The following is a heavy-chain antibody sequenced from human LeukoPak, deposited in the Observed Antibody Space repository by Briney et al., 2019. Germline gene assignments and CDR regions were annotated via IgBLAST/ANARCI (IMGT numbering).Heavy chain of an antibody. V-gene: IGHV3-74*01. D-gene: IGHD3-22*01. CDR1: GVTFSSYW. CDR2: INSDGSST. Sequence: GGSLRLSCAASGVTFSSYWMHWVRQAPGKGLVWVSRINSDGSSTSYADSVKGRFTISRDNAKNTLYLQMNSLRAEDTAVYYCARALVGGYYPYYYYYGMDVWGQGTTVAVSS. CDR3: ARALVGGYYPYYYYYGMDV. J-gene: IGHJ6*02.